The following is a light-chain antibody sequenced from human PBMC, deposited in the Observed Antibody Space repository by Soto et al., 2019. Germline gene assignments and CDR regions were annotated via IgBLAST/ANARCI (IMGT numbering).Light chain of an antibody. CDR1: QSLLHSNGYNY. CDR3: MQALQTPWT. V-gene: IGKV2-28*01. Sequence: EIVMTQSPLSLSVTPGEPASISCRASQSLLHSNGYNYLDWYVQKPGQSPQLLINLASNRASGVPDNCSGSGTGTDFTLNIRRVEAEDVGIYYCMQALQTPWTFGQGTKVEVK. J-gene: IGKJ1*01. CDR2: LAS.